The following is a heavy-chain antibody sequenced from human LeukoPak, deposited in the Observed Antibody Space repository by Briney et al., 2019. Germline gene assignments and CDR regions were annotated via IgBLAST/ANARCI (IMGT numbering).Heavy chain of an antibody. CDR1: GFTFSSYA. V-gene: IGHV3-23*01. J-gene: IGHJ4*02. CDR2: ISGSGGST. Sequence: GGSLRLSCAASGFTFSSYAMSWVRQAPGKGLEWVSAISGSGGSTYYADSVKGRFTISRDNSKNTLYLQMNSLRAEDTAVYYFAKDSGSRGYYYFFDYWGQGTLVTVSS. CDR3: AKDSGSRGYYYFFDY. D-gene: IGHD3-22*01.